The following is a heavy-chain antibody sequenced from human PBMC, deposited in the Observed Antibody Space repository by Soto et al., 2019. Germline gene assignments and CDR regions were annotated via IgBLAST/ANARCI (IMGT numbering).Heavy chain of an antibody. CDR2: ISAYNGNT. D-gene: IGHD3-10*01. CDR1: GYTFTSYG. CDR3: ARDRDFLSGTEYFQH. V-gene: IGHV1-18*01. J-gene: IGHJ1*01. Sequence: ASVKVSCKASGYTFTSYGISWVRQAPGQGLEWMGWISAYNGNTNYAQKLQGRVTMTTDTSTSTAYMELRSLRSDDTAVYYCARDRDFLSGTEYFQHWGQGTLVTVSS.